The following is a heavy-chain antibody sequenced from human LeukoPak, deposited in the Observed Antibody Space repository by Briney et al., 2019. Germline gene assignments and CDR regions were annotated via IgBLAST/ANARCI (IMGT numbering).Heavy chain of an antibody. CDR1: GGSFSDYY. CDR2: ISHSGTT. V-gene: IGHV4-34*01. Sequence: SETLSLTCAVYGGSFSDYYWTWIRQTPGKWLEWIGQISHSGTTSYNPSLKSRVTMSVDTSKNQFSLKLTSVTAADTAVYSCARGCPGYWGQGTLVTVSS. J-gene: IGHJ4*02. CDR3: ARGCPGY.